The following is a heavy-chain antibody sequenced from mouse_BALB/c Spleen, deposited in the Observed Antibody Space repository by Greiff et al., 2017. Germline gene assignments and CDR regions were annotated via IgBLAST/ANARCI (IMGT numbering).Heavy chain of an antibody. CDR3: ARWGYGSSYGFAY. CDR1: GDSITSGY. Sequence: EVQRVESGPSLVKPSQTLSLTCSVTGDSITSGYWNWIRKFPGNKLEYMGYISYSSSTYYNPSLKSRISITRDTSKNQYYLQLNSVTTEDTATYYGARWGYGSSYGFAYWGQGTLVTVSA. D-gene: IGHD1-1*01. V-gene: IGHV3-8*02. J-gene: IGHJ3*01. CDR2: ISYSSST.